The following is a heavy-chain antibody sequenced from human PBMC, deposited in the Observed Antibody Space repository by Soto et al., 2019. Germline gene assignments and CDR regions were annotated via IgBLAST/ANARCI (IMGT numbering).Heavy chain of an antibody. CDR1: GFIFSRYW. D-gene: IGHD3-22*01. Sequence: GGSLRLSCAASGFIFSRYWFHWVRQAPGKGLVWVSRINSDGSSTNYADSVKGRFTISRGNAKNTVYLQMNSLRAEDTAVYYCLKGGSYDNSGYVDYWGQGTQVTVSS. J-gene: IGHJ4*02. CDR2: INSDGSST. CDR3: LKGGSYDNSGYVDY. V-gene: IGHV3-74*01.